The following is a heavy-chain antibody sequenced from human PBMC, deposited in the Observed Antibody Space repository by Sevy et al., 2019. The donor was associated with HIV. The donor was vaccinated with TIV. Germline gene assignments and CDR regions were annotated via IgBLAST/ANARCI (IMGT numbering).Heavy chain of an antibody. CDR3: ARDLNDCYYVNWFDP. CDR1: GDSVSSNSAA. Sequence: SQTLSLTCAISGDSVSSNSAAWNWIRQSPSRGLEWLGRTYYRSKWYNDYAVSVKSRITINPDTSKNQFCLKLNSVTPEDTAVYYCARDLNDCYYVNWFDPWGQGTLVTVSS. CDR2: TYYRSKWYN. D-gene: IGHD2-21*01. J-gene: IGHJ5*02. V-gene: IGHV6-1*01.